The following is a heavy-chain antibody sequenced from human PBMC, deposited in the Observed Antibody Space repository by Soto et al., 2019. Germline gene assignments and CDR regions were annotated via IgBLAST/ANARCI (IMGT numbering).Heavy chain of an antibody. J-gene: IGHJ5*02. Sequence: SETLSLTCSVSGASISSYYYTWIRQTPGKGLEWIGEIYQSGSTNYNPSLKSRVTISVDRSKNQFSLKLSSVTAADTAVYYCARETYGDYVGYFDPWGQGTLVTVSS. CDR1: GASISSYY. CDR3: ARETYGDYVGYFDP. V-gene: IGHV4-59*12. D-gene: IGHD4-17*01. CDR2: IYQSGST.